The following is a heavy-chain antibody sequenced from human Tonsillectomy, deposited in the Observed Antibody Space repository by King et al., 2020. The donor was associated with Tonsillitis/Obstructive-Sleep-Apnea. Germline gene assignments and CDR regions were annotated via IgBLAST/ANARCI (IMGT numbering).Heavy chain of an antibody. CDR1: GFTFSRYV. D-gene: IGHD3-22*01. V-gene: IGHV3-64*01. CDR3: ARVYSSGYFVCLTHPEDYYFDY. CDR2: ISSNGDYT. J-gene: IGHJ4*02. Sequence: VQLVESGGGLVQPGGSLRLSCAASGFTFSRYVMHWVRQAPGKGLEYVSAISSNGDYTYYANSVEGRFTISRDNSKNTLYLQMGSLRAEDMAVYYCARVYSSGYFVCLTHPEDYYFDYWGQGTLVTVSS.